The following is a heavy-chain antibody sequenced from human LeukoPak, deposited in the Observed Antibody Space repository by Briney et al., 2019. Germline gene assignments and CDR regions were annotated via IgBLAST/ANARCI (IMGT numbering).Heavy chain of an antibody. D-gene: IGHD2-15*01. CDR1: GFTFSSYA. CDR2: ISYDGSNK. Sequence: GGSLRLSCAASGFTFSSYAMHWVRQAPGKGLEWVAVISYDGSNKYYADSVKGRFTISRDNSKNTLYLQMNSLRAEDTAVYYCARELRHLVAATFDYWGQGTLVTVSS. CDR3: ARELRHLVAATFDY. V-gene: IGHV3-30-3*01. J-gene: IGHJ4*02.